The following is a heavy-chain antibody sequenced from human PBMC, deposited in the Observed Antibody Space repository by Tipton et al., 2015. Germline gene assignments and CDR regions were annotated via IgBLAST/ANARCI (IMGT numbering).Heavy chain of an antibody. Sequence: TLSLTCTVSDGSISSYYWSWIRQPPGKGLEWIGYIYYSGSTNYNPSLKSRVTISVDTSNKQISLNLSSVTAADTAVYYCARASIIQGYYHDSSRYYLFNSWGQGTLVTVSS. D-gene: IGHD3-22*01. CDR1: DGSISSYY. CDR3: ARASIIQGYYHDSSRYYLFNS. V-gene: IGHV4-59*01. J-gene: IGHJ1*01. CDR2: IYYSGST.